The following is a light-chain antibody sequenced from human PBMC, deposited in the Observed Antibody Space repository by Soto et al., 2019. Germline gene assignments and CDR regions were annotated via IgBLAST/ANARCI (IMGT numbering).Light chain of an antibody. Sequence: QSALTQPPSASGSPGQSLTISCTGTSSDVGDYNYVSWYHQHPGKAPKLIIYEVFKRASGVPDRFSGSKSGNTASLTVSGLQAEDEADYFCSSYAGSNSVVFGGGTKLTVL. CDR3: SSYAGSNSVV. CDR1: SSDVGDYNY. CDR2: EVF. V-gene: IGLV2-8*01. J-gene: IGLJ2*01.